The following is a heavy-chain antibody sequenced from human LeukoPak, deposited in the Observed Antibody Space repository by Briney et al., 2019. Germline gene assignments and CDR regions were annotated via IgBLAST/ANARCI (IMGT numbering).Heavy chain of an antibody. CDR3: ARDLSSGYYFHY. J-gene: IGHJ4*02. V-gene: IGHV3-9*01. CDR1: GFTFDDYA. D-gene: IGHD3-22*01. Sequence: GRSLRLSCAASGFTFDDYAMHWVRQAPGKGLEWVSGIRWNSGNIDYADSVKGRFTISRDNAKSSLYLQMNSLRAEDTAVYYCARDLSSGYYFHYWGQGTLVTVSS. CDR2: IRWNSGNI.